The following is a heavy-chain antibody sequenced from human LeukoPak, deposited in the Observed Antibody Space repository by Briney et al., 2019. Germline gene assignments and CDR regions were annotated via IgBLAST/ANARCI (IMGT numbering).Heavy chain of an antibody. D-gene: IGHD2-2*01. CDR2: IKTDGSQI. CDR1: GFTFTSYW. Sequence: GGSLRLSCVASGFTFTSYWMTWVRQAPGKGLEWVANIKTDGSQIYYVDSVKGRFTISRDNAKNSLYLQMNSLRAEDTAVYYCADAWCSSTSCQYYFDYWGQGTLVTVSS. CDR3: ADAWCSSTSCQYYFDY. V-gene: IGHV3-7*01. J-gene: IGHJ4*02.